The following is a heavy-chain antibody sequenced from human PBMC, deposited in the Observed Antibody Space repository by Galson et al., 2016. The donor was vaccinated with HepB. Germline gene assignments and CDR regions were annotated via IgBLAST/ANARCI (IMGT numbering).Heavy chain of an antibody. CDR1: GFTFDKYA. CDR2: ITWNSGNI. Sequence: SLRLSCAASGFTFDKYAMHWVRQAPGKSLEWVSGITWNSGNIGHADSVKGRFTISRDNAKNSLYLEMNSLRPEDTALYFCVKGYDFWSGNCARGGLDVWGQGTAVTVSS. D-gene: IGHD3-3*01. CDR3: VKGYDFWSGNCARGGLDV. J-gene: IGHJ6*02. V-gene: IGHV3-9*01.